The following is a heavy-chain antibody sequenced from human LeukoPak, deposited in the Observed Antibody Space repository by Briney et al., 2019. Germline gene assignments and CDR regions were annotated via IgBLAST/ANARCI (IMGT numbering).Heavy chain of an antibody. D-gene: IGHD5-24*01. V-gene: IGHV3-74*01. Sequence: GGSLRLSCTASGFTFSSYWMRWVRQAPGKGLVWVSRINSDGGSTSYADSVKGRFTISGDNAKNTLYLQMNSLRAEDTAVYYCARRIQGMAPYYFDYWGQGTLVTVSS. CDR1: GFTFSSYW. CDR2: INSDGGST. J-gene: IGHJ4*02. CDR3: ARRIQGMAPYYFDY.